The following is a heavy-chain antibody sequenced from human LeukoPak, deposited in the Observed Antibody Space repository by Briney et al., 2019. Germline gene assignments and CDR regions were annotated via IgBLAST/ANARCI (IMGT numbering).Heavy chain of an antibody. CDR1: GFTFNTYV. V-gene: IGHV3-23*01. CDR3: AREVAATIDY. Sequence: GGSLRLSCAASGFTFNTYVMSWVRQAPGKGLEWVSSISATTSRTNYADSVEGRFTISRDNSKNSLYLQMNSLRAEDTAVYYCAREVAATIDYWGQGTLVTVSS. CDR2: ISATTSRT. J-gene: IGHJ4*02. D-gene: IGHD2-15*01.